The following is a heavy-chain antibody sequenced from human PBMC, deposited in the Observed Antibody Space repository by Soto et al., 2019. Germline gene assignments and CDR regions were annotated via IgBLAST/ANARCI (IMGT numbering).Heavy chain of an antibody. CDR2: ISYDGSNK. V-gene: IGHV3-30*03. Sequence: PGGSLRLSCAASGFTFSSYGMHWVRQAPGKGLEWVAVISYDGSNKYYADSVKGRFTISRDNSKNTLYLQMNSLRAEDTAGYYCATHMVRGVITVDYWGQGTLVTVSS. D-gene: IGHD3-10*01. J-gene: IGHJ4*02. CDR3: ATHMVRGVITVDY. CDR1: GFTFSSYG.